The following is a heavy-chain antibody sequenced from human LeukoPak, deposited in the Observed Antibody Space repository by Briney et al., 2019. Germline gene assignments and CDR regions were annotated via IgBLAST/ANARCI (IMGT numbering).Heavy chain of an antibody. D-gene: IGHD3-22*01. CDR3: ARGYYDSSGYYVEYYFDY. CDR1: GFTFSSYA. J-gene: IGHJ4*02. Sequence: GGSLRLSCAASGFTFSSYAMSWIRQAPGKGLEWVSYISSSGNTIYYADSVKGRFTISRDNAKNSLYLQMNSLRAEDTAVYYCARGYYDSSGYYVEYYFDYWGQGTLVTVSS. CDR2: ISSSGNTI. V-gene: IGHV3-11*01.